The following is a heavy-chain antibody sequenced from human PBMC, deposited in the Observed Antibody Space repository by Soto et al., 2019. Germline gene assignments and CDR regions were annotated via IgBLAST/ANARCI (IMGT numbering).Heavy chain of an antibody. CDR2: INAGNDNT. D-gene: IGHD6-19*01. J-gene: IGHJ4*02. CDR3: ARHGSAWDY. V-gene: IGHV1-3*05. CDR1: GYTFTSYA. Sequence: QVQLVQSGAEEKKPGASVKVSCKASGYTFTSYAMHWVRQAPGQRLEWMGWINAGNDNTKYSQKSQGRVTITRDTAAGTAYMELSSLRSEDTAVYYSARHGSAWDYWGQGTLVTVSS.